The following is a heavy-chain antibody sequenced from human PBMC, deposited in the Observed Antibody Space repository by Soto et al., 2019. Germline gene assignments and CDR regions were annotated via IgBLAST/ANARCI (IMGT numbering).Heavy chain of an antibody. CDR3: AKEGQVATRDYYYYGMDV. CDR2: ISYDGSNK. D-gene: IGHD5-12*01. Sequence: QVQLVESGGGVVQPGRSLRLSCAASGFTFSSYGMHWVRQAPGKGLEWVAVISYDGSNKYYADSVKGRFTISRDNSKNTLYLQMNSLRAEDTAVYYCAKEGQVATRDYYYYGMDVWGQGTTVIVSS. V-gene: IGHV3-30*18. CDR1: GFTFSSYG. J-gene: IGHJ6*02.